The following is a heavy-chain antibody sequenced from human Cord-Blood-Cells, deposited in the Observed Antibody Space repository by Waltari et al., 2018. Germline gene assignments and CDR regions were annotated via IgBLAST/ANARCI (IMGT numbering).Heavy chain of an antibody. V-gene: IGHV4-39*01. J-gene: IGHJ3*02. Sequence: QLQLQEPAPGLVKPSETLSLPCTASGGSISISSYSWGWIRKPPGKGLEWIGSIDYSGSTDYDPALKSRVTISVDTSKNQFSLKLSSVTAADTAVYYCARRFPYYDFWSGYYDAFDIWGQGTMVTVSS. CDR1: GGSISISSYS. CDR3: ARRFPYYDFWSGYYDAFDI. D-gene: IGHD3-3*01. CDR2: IDYSGST.